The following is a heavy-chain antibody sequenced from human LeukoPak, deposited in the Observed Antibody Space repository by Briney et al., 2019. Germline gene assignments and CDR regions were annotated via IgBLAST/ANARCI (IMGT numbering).Heavy chain of an antibody. D-gene: IGHD4-23*01. CDR2: INYRGST. V-gene: IGHV4-34*01. J-gene: IGHJ4*02. CDR1: GGSFTSYH. CDR3: ARDPTTVVTLPYYFDF. Sequence: SETLSLTCAVYGGSFTSYHWNWIRQTPRKGLEWIAEINYRGSTHYNPSLESRVTISVDTSKNQFSLTLSSVTAADTGVYYCARDPTTVVTLPYYFDFWGQGTQVTVSS.